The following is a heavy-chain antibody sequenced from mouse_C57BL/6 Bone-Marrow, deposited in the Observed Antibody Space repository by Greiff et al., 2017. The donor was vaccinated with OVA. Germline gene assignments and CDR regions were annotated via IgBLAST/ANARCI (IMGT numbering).Heavy chain of an antibody. J-gene: IGHJ4*01. CDR2: IHPGSGNT. Sequence: QVQLQQPGAELVRPGASVKLSCKASGYTFTDYYINWVKQRPGQGLEWIARIHPGSGNTYYNEKFKGKATLTADKSSSTAYMQLSSLTSEDAAVYVYAGVDYDYDGDCTMDYWDRGKSITVS. V-gene: IGHV1-76*01. CDR3: AGVDYDYDGDCTMDY. D-gene: IGHD2-4*01. CDR1: GYTFTDYY.